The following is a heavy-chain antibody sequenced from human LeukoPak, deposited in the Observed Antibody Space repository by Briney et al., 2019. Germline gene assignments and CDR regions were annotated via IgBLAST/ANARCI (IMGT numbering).Heavy chain of an antibody. D-gene: IGHD1-26*01. CDR3: VRELVVGPAEYFQS. V-gene: IGHV3-7*01. J-gene: IGHJ1*01. CDR1: GFRFRNYW. Sequence: GGSLRLSCVASGFRFRNYWMAWIRHAPGGGREWVANINEDGNEKYYLDSVRGRFIIYRDNARNSLFLQMNSLRGEDTGVYYCVRELVVGPAEYFQSWGQGTLVAVSS. CDR2: INEDGNEK.